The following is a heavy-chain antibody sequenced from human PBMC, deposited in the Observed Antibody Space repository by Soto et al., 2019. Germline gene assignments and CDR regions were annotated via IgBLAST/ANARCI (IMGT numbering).Heavy chain of an antibody. J-gene: IGHJ4*02. CDR1: GFTFSSYG. CDR3: ARDLFDYGSGSYYPDY. CDR2: IWYDGSNK. D-gene: IGHD3-10*01. Sequence: GGSLRLSCAASGFTFSSYGMHWVRQAPGKGLEWVAVIWYDGSNKYYADSVKGRFTISRDNSKNTLYLQRNSLRAEDTAVYYCARDLFDYGSGSYYPDYWGQGTLVTVSS. V-gene: IGHV3-33*01.